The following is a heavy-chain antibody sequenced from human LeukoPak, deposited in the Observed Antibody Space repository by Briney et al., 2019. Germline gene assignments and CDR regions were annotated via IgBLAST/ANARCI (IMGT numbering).Heavy chain of an antibody. Sequence: GGSLRLSCAASGFTFSSYAMSWVRQAPGKGLEWVSAISGSGGSTYYADSVKGRFTISRDNSKNTLYLQMNSLRAEDTAVYYCAKGRGDYYGSGSYRHNWFDPWGQGTLVTVSS. CDR2: ISGSGGST. D-gene: IGHD3-10*01. V-gene: IGHV3-23*01. J-gene: IGHJ5*02. CDR3: AKGRGDYYGSGSYRHNWFDP. CDR1: GFTFSSYA.